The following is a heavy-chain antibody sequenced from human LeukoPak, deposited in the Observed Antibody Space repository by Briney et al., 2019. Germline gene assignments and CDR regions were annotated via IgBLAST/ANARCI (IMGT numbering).Heavy chain of an antibody. J-gene: IGHJ4*02. Sequence: PGGSLRLSCAASGFTFSSYSMNWVRQAPGKGLEWVSYISSSSSTIYYADSVKGRFTISRDNAKNSLYLQMNSLRAEDTAVYYCASGELYSSGGYWGQGTLVTVSS. CDR3: ASGELYSSGGY. V-gene: IGHV3-48*01. CDR2: ISSSSSTI. D-gene: IGHD6-25*01. CDR1: GFTFSSYS.